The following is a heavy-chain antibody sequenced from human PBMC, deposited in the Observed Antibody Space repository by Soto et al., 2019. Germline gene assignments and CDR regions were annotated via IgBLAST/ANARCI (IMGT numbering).Heavy chain of an antibody. CDR1: GFSFSSHS. D-gene: IGHD2-21*01. J-gene: IGHJ4*02. CDR3: ARGRGYCGGTNCYLDY. V-gene: IGHV3-48*02. CDR2: TSSSGSTI. Sequence: GGSLILSCAASGFSFSSHSMKWVRQAPGKGLEWVSYTSSSGSTIYYADSVKGRFTISRDNAKNSLYLQMNSLRDDDTAVYYCARGRGYCGGTNCYLDYWGQGALVTVSS.